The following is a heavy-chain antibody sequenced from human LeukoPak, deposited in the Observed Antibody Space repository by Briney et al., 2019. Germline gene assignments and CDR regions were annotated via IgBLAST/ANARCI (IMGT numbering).Heavy chain of an antibody. J-gene: IGHJ4*02. D-gene: IGHD3-16*01. CDR3: VRKGGSGGGDY. CDR2: INQDGSDK. Sequence: GGSLRLSCAASGFPLNNYWMTWVRQAPGKGLEWVANINQDGSDKNSVDSMEGRFTISRDNAKNSLYLQINSLRVEDTAVYFCVRKGGSGGGDYWGQGTLVTVSS. V-gene: IGHV3-7*01. CDR1: GFPLNNYW.